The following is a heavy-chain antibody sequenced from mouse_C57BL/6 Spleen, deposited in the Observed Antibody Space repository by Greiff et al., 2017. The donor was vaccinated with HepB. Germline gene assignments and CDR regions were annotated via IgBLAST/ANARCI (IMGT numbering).Heavy chain of an antibody. CDR1: GFSFNTYA. V-gene: IGHV10-1*01. Sequence: EVMLVESGGGLVQPKGSLKLSCAASGFSFNTYAMNWVRQAPGKGLEWVARIRSKSNNYATYYADSVKDRFTISRDDSESMLYLQMNNLKTEDTAMYYCVLIPDYDGCAMDYWGQGTSVTVSS. CDR2: IRSKSNNYAT. J-gene: IGHJ4*01. D-gene: IGHD2-4*01. CDR3: VLIPDYDGCAMDY.